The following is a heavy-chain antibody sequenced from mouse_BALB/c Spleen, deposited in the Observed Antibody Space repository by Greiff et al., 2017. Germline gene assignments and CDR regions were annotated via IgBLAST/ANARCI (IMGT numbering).Heavy chain of an antibody. Sequence: EVKLQESGPDLVKPSQSLSLTCTVTGYSISSGYSWHWIRQFPGNKLEWMGYIHYSGSTNYNPSLKSRISITRDTSKNQFFLHLNSVTTEDTATYYCARSYGNFYRYFDVWGAGTTVTVSS. CDR2: IHYSGST. CDR1: GYSISSGYS. J-gene: IGHJ1*01. D-gene: IGHD2-10*02. V-gene: IGHV3-1*02. CDR3: ARSYGNFYRYFDV.